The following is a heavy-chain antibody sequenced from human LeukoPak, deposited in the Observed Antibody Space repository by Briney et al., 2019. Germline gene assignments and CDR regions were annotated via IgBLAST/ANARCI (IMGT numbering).Heavy chain of an antibody. CDR1: GGTFSSYA. V-gene: IGHV1-69*05. J-gene: IGHJ6*03. Sequence: ASVKVSCKASGGTFSSYAISWVRQAPGQGLEWMGGIIPIFGTANYAQKFQGRVTITTDESTSTAYMELSSLRSEDTAVYYCARAPRKYYDILTGPNYYYYYMDVWGKGTTVTVSS. CDR2: IIPIFGTA. D-gene: IGHD3-9*01. CDR3: ARAPRKYYDILTGPNYYYYYMDV.